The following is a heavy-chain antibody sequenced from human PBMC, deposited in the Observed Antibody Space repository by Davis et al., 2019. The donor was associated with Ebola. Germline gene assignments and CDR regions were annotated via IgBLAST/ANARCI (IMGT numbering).Heavy chain of an antibody. Sequence: AASVKVSCKASGYTFTRYGISWVRQAPGQGLEWMGWISTYDDKRRYAQKFQGRITMSTDTSTRTAYMELTSLRSDDTAVYYCARDWNCTNGRCFDCFDPWGQGTLVTVSS. CDR2: ISTYDDKR. CDR3: ARDWNCTNGRCFDCFDP. D-gene: IGHD2-8*01. J-gene: IGHJ5*02. CDR1: GYTFTRYG. V-gene: IGHV1-18*04.